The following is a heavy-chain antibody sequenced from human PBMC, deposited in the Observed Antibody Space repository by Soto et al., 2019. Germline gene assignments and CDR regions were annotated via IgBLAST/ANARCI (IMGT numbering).Heavy chain of an antibody. CDR3: ARDPDIVVVVAASNAFDI. CDR1: GFTFSSYS. V-gene: IGHV3-21*01. Sequence: EVQLVESGGGLVKPGGSLRLSCAASGFTFSSYSMNWVRQAPGKGLEWVSSISSSSSYIYYADSVKGRFTISRDNAKNSLYLQMNSLRAEHTAVYYCARDPDIVVVVAASNAFDIWGQGTMDTVSS. D-gene: IGHD2-15*01. CDR2: ISSSSSYI. J-gene: IGHJ3*02.